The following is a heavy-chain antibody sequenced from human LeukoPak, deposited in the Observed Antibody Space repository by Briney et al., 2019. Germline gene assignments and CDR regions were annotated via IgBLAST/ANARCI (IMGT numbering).Heavy chain of an antibody. D-gene: IGHD6-19*01. CDR3: ARGGSSGWYSGNP. CDR2: VYRGHNK. CDR1: GFTVSSNY. V-gene: IGHV3-53*03. J-gene: IGHJ5*02. Sequence: GGALTLSCVASGFTVSSNYMSWVRHAAAKGMEWVSVVYRGHNKNYADSVKGQFTVPRDNAKNSLYMQMTNLEAEDTAVYYCARGGSSGWYSGNPWGQGTLVTVSS.